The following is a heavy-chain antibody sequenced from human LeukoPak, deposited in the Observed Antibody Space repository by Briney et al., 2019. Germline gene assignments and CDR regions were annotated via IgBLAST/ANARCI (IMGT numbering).Heavy chain of an antibody. CDR2: IYYSGST. Sequence: SETLSLTCTVSGGSISSYYWSWIRQPPGKGLEWIGYIYYSGSTNYNPSLKSRVTISVDTSKNQFSLKLSSVTAADTAVYYCARYSGGTVRGNWFDRWGQGTLVTVSS. V-gene: IGHV4-59*01. D-gene: IGHD2-15*01. CDR3: ARYSGGTVRGNWFDR. J-gene: IGHJ5*02. CDR1: GGSISSYY.